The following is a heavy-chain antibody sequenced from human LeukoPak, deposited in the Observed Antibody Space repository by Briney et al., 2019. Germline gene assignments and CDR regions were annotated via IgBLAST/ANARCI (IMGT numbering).Heavy chain of an antibody. Sequence: PGGSLRLSCTASGFTFGDYAMSWVRQAPGKGLEWVGFIRSKAYGGTTEYAASVKGRFTISRDDSKSIAYLQMNSLKTEDTAVYYCSLIVATMSPTEQTDYWGQGTLVTVSS. CDR1: GFTFGDYA. V-gene: IGHV3-49*04. D-gene: IGHD5-12*01. J-gene: IGHJ4*02. CDR3: SLIVATMSPTEQTDY. CDR2: IRSKAYGGTT.